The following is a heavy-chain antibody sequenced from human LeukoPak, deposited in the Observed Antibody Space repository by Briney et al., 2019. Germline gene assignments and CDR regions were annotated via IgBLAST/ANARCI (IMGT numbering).Heavy chain of an antibody. CDR1: GILVSSNY. J-gene: IGHJ3*02. D-gene: IGHD5-18*01. CDR2: IDSTGST. CDR3: ARRERLGYSYGRGTLDI. V-gene: IGHV3-66*01. Sequence: GSVRLSCVASGILVSSNYMSWVGQAPGKGLEWVSFIDSTGSTYYADSVSGVTTITRDNSRNTLYLQMNSLRVEDTAVYYCARRERLGYSYGRGTLDIWGQGTLVTVSS.